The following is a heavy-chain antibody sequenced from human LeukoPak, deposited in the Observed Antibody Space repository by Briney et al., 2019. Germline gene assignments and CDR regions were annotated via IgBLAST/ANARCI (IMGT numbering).Heavy chain of an antibody. CDR2: ISAYNGNT. D-gene: IGHD3-10*01. Sequence: ASVKVSCKASGYTFTSCGISWVRQAPGQGLEWMGWISAYNGNTNYAQKLQGRVTMTTDTSTSTAYMDLSSLKSDDTATYYCSVWFGELSHWGQGTLVTVSS. CDR3: SVWFGELSH. V-gene: IGHV1-18*01. CDR1: GYTFTSCG. J-gene: IGHJ4*02.